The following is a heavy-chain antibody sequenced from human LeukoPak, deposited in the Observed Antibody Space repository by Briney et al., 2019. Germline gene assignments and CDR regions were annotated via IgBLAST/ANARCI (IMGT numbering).Heavy chain of an antibody. CDR3: AKDGPFYDSSGYYFNYFDY. D-gene: IGHD3-22*01. CDR2: ISYDGSNK. J-gene: IGHJ4*02. Sequence: SCKASGYTFTSYYMHWVRQAPGKGLEWVAVISYDGSNKYYADSVKGRFTISRDNSKNTLYLQMNSLRAEDTAVYYCAKDGPFYDSSGYYFNYFDYWGQGTLVTVSS. CDR1: GYTFTSYY. V-gene: IGHV3-30*18.